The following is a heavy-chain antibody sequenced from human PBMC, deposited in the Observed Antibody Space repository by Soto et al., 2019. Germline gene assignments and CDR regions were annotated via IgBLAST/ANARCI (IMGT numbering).Heavy chain of an antibody. D-gene: IGHD3-10*01. Sequence: GESLKISCAASGFTFSSYAMSWVRQAPGKGLEWVSAISGSGGSTYYADSVKGRFTISRDNSKNTLYLQMNSLRAEDTAVYYCAKSSEPREIYFQHWGQGTLVTVSS. CDR2: ISGSGGST. J-gene: IGHJ1*01. V-gene: IGHV3-23*01. CDR1: GFTFSSYA. CDR3: AKSSEPREIYFQH.